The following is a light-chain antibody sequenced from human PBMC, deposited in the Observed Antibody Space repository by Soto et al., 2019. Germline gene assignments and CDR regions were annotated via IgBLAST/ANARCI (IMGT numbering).Light chain of an antibody. CDR1: NSDVGAYNY. CDR2: EVS. CDR3: ASYTISSTRV. J-gene: IGLJ3*02. V-gene: IGLV2-14*01. Sequence: QSVLTQPASVSGSPGQSITISCTGSNSDVGAYNYVSWYQQHPGKAPKLIIYEVSNRPSGVSHRFSGSKSGNTASLTISGLQADDEADYYCASYTISSTRVFGGGTQLTVL.